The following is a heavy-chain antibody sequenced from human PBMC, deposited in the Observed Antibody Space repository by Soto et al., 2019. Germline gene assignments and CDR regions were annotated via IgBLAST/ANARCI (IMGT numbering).Heavy chain of an antibody. CDR3: ARGYSGYSYGYYYSSCMDV. D-gene: IGHD5-18*01. J-gene: IGHJ6*02. Sequence: GESLKNSCKGPGYSFTSYLISWVRRMPGKGLEWLGRFDPSDSYNTYSPSFQDHLTIPAHQSLSTAYLQSSSLKAPHTAMYSSARGYSGYSYGYYYSSCMDVWGQGTLVTVSS. CDR1: GYSFTSYL. V-gene: IGHV5-10-1*01. CDR2: FDPSDSYN.